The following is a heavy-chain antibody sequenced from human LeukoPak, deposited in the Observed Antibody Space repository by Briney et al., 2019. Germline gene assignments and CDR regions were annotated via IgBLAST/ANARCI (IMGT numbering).Heavy chain of an antibody. V-gene: IGHV1-69*04. J-gene: IGHJ3*02. CDR2: IIPILGIA. CDR1: GGTFSSYA. CDR3: ARTPQTFENADTAFDI. Sequence: SVKVSCKASGGTFSSYAISWVRQAPGQGLEWMGRIIPILGIANYAQKFQGRVTITADKSTSTAYMELSSLRSEDTAVYYCARTPQTFENADTAFDIWGQGTMVTVSS.